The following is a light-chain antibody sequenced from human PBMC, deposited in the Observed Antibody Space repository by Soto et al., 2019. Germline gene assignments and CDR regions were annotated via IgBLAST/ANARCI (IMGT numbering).Light chain of an antibody. CDR3: QQYNDWPPK. CDR2: VTS. Sequence: IVMTHSPATVSVSPWERATLSCRASQGVRGNLAWYQQKPGQAPRLLIYVTSTRAAGVPARFSGSASGTEFTLTISSLQSEDFAAYYCQQYNDWPPKFGQGTKVDIK. V-gene: IGKV3-15*01. CDR1: QGVRGN. J-gene: IGKJ1*01.